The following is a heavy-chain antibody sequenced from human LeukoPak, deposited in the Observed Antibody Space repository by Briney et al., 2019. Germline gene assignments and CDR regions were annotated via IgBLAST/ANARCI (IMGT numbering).Heavy chain of an antibody. Sequence: GGSLRLSCAASGFTFSSYAMSWVRQAPGKGLEWVSAISGSGGSTYYADSVKGRFTISRDNSKYILYLPMNSLRREDTAVYYCARSLYYYDSSGYYRHYYYYYMDVWGKGTTVTVSS. D-gene: IGHD3-22*01. V-gene: IGHV3-23*01. CDR1: GFTFSSYA. J-gene: IGHJ6*03. CDR2: ISGSGGST. CDR3: ARSLYYYDSSGYYRHYYYYYMDV.